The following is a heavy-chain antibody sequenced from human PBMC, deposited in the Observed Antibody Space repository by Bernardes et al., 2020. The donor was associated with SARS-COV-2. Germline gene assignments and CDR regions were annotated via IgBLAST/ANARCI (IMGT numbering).Heavy chain of an antibody. CDR3: ARGLRHIYDSSGYLLP. CDR1: GYTFTSYD. J-gene: IGHJ5*02. V-gene: IGHV1-8*01. D-gene: IGHD3-22*01. CDR2: MNPNSGNT. Sequence: ASVKVSCKASGYTFTSYDINWVRQATGQGLEWMGWMNPNSGNTGYAQKFQGRVTMTRNTSISTAYMELSSLRSEDTAVYYCARGLRHIYDSSGYLLPWGQGTLVTVSS.